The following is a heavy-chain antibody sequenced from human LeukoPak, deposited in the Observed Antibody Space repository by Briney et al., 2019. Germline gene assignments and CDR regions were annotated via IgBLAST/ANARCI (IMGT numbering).Heavy chain of an antibody. CDR2: IYPNSGGT. CDR3: ARFSGSSNFDY. J-gene: IGHJ4*02. CDR1: GYTFTGYF. D-gene: IGHD1-26*01. Sequence: GASVKVSCRASGYTFTGYFMPWVRQAPGQGLEWMGWIYPNSGGTKYAQKFQGRVTMTRDTSISTIYMELSSLRSDDTAVYYCARFSGSSNFDYWGQGTLVTVSS. V-gene: IGHV1-2*02.